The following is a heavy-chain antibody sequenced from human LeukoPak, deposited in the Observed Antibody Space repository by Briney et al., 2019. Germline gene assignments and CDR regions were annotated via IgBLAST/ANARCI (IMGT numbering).Heavy chain of an antibody. CDR1: GGSISSYY. D-gene: IGHD1-14*01. CDR2: IYTDGST. CDR3: ARYPLGIYYMDV. Sequence: SETLSLTCSVSGGSISSYYWSWIRQPPGKGLEWLAFIYTDGSTNYNPSLKSRVTISVDTSKNQFSLKLSSVTAADTAVYYCARYPLGIYYMDVWGKGTMVTVSS. J-gene: IGHJ6*03. V-gene: IGHV4-4*09.